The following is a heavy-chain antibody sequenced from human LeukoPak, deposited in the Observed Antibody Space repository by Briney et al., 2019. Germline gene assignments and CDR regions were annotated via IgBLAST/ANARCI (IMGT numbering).Heavy chain of an antibody. J-gene: IGHJ6*02. CDR2: SNPSGGST. Sequence: GASVKVSCKASGYTFTSYYMHWVRQAPGQGLEWRGISNPSGGSTSYAQKFQGRVTMTRDTSTSTVYMELSSLGSEDTAVYYCARGGGYYDSSGYSTAYGMDVWGQGTTVTVSS. CDR3: ARGGGYYDSSGYSTAYGMDV. D-gene: IGHD3-22*01. V-gene: IGHV1-46*01. CDR1: GYTFTSYY.